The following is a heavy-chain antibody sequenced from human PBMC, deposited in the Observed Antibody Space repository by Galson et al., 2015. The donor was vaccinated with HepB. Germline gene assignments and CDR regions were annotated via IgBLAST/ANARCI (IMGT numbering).Heavy chain of an antibody. CDR3: ARGGPWFGERTEYFQN. D-gene: IGHD3-10*01. CDR1: GFTFSSQS. J-gene: IGHJ1*01. Sequence: SLRLSCAASGFTFSSQSMNWVRQAPGKGLEWISYISSSSTIYYADYAKGRFIVSRDNARMSVFLQMNSLRGEDTAVYYCARGGPWFGERTEYFQNWGRGTLVTVSS. CDR2: ISSSSTI. V-gene: IGHV3-69-1*02.